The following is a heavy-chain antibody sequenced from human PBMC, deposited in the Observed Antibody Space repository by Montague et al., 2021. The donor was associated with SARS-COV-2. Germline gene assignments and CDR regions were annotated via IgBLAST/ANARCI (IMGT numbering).Heavy chain of an antibody. CDR2: IYFAGGR. J-gene: IGHJ5*02. Sequence: SETLSLTCSVYGGSISSGSYYWVWMRQPPGKGLEWLGSIYFAGGRYPNPSLKSRATLSIDRSKNQFYLNLSSVTAADTAVYYCVRGMVRPGEWFDPWGQGIQVTVSS. D-gene: IGHD3-10*01. V-gene: IGHV4-39*07. CDR3: VRGMVRPGEWFDP. CDR1: GGSISSGSYY.